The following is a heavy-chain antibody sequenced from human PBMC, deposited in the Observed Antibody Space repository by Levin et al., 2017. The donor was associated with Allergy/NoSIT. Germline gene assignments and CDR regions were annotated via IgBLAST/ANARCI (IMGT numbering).Heavy chain of an antibody. CDR1: GFTFSSYA. D-gene: IGHD3-10*01. CDR2: ISGSGGST. V-gene: IGHV3-23*01. CDR3: AKGGRWFGELFDY. Sequence: PSETLSLTCAASGFTFSSYAMSWVRQAPGKGLEWVSAISGSGGSTYYADSVKGRFTISRDNSKNTLYLQMNSLRAEDTAVYYCAKGGRWFGELFDYWGQGTLVTVSS. J-gene: IGHJ4*02.